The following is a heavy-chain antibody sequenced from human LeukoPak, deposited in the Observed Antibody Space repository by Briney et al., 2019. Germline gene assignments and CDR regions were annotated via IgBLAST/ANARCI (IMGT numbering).Heavy chain of an antibody. CDR1: GFTFSSYA. CDR3: ARVMGSGYYYDFYYYMDV. D-gene: IGHD3-22*01. CDR2: ISGNGLTT. J-gene: IGHJ6*03. V-gene: IGHV3-64*02. Sequence: GGSLRLSCAASGFTFSSYAMHWVRQAPGKGLEFVSTISGNGLTTYYADSVRGRFTISRDNSMNTLYLQMGSLRDEDMAVYYCARVMGSGYYYDFYYYMDVWGKGTTVTVSS.